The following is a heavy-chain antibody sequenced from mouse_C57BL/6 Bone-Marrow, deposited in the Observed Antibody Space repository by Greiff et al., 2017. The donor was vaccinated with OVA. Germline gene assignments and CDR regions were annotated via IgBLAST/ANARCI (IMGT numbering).Heavy chain of an antibody. CDR2: ISNGGGST. Sequence: EVQRVESGGGLVQPGGSLKLSCAASGFTFSDYYMYWVRQTPEKRLEWVAYISNGGGSTYYPDTVKGRFTISRDNAKNTLYLQMSRLKSEDTAMYYCASSVVAPPYYYAMDYWGQGTSVTVSS. V-gene: IGHV5-12*01. J-gene: IGHJ4*01. CDR3: ASSVVAPPYYYAMDY. CDR1: GFTFSDYY. D-gene: IGHD1-1*01.